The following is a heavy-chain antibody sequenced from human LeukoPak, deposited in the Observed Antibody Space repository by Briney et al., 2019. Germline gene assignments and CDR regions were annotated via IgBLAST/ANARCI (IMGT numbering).Heavy chain of an antibody. CDR3: GRNRLPGP. CDR2: INSAGGLI. J-gene: IGHJ1*01. D-gene: IGHD1-14*01. CDR1: GFTFNYHE. V-gene: IGHV3-48*03. Sequence: PGGSLSLSCTASGFTFNYHEMNWFRQAPGKGLEWLAYINSAGGLISYADSVKGRFTISRDSAGNSVSLQTNSLRPEDTAVYYCGRNRLPGPWGQGTPVTVSS.